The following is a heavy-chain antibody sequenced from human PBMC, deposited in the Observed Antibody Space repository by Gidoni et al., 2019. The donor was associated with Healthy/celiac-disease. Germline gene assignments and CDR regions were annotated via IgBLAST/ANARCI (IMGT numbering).Heavy chain of an antibody. J-gene: IGHJ4*02. V-gene: IGHV4-34*01. CDR1: GGSFSGYY. Sequence: QVQLQQWGAGLLKPSETLSLTCAADGGSFSGYYWSWIRQPPGKGLEWIGEINHSGSTNYNPSLKSRVTISVDTSKNQFSLKLSSVTAADTAVYYCLVEEHDDDYWGQGTLVTVSS. CDR3: LVEEHDDDY. D-gene: IGHD2-15*01. CDR2: INHSGST.